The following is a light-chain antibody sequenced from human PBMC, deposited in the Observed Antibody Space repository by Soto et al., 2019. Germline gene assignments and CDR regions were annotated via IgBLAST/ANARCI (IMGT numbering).Light chain of an antibody. Sequence: APAAPXWQSDDSANPACNDSKSVSRYLDWYQQKPGKDTXXLXYXASSRATGIQASFSGSGSGTEFNLQISSRHSEDSAVDYCQKYNSSPSEITCGRGT. CDR3: QKYNSSPSEIT. CDR1: KSVSRY. J-gene: IGKJ5*01. V-gene: IGKV3D-15*01. CDR2: XAS.